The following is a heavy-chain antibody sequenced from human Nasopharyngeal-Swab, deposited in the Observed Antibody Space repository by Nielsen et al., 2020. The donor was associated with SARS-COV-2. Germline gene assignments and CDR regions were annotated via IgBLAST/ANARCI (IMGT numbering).Heavy chain of an antibody. Sequence: WIRQPPGKALEWLALIYWDDDKRYSPSLKSRLTISKDTSKSQVVLTMTNMDPVDTATYYCARIPGKGGCTGGVCTGYWGQGTLVTVSS. CDR3: ARIPGKGGCTGGVCTGY. J-gene: IGHJ4*02. CDR2: IYWDDDK. D-gene: IGHD2-8*02. V-gene: IGHV2-5*02.